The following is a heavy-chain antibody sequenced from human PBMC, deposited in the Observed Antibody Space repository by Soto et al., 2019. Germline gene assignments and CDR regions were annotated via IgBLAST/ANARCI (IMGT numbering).Heavy chain of an antibody. J-gene: IGHJ6*02. Sequence: EVQLVESGGGLVQPGGSLRLSCAASGFTFSSYSMNWVRQAPGKGLEWVSYISSSSSTIYYADSVKGRFTISRDNAKNSLYLQMNSLRDEDTAVYYCARDLTYNPYYYYYGMDVWGQGTTVTVSS. V-gene: IGHV3-48*02. D-gene: IGHD1-20*01. CDR1: GFTFSSYS. CDR2: ISSSSSTI. CDR3: ARDLTYNPYYYYYGMDV.